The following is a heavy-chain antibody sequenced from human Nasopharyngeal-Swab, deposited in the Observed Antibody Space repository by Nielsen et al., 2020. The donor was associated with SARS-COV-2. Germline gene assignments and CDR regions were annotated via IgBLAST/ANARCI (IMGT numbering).Heavy chain of an antibody. CDR1: GFTFSSYA. CDR3: AKGAGYEGFDY. V-gene: IGHV3-23*01. Sequence: GESLKISCAASGFTFSSYAMSWVRQAPGKGLEWVSAISGSGGSTYYADSVKGRFTISRDNSKNTLYLQMNSLRAEDTAVYYCAKGAGYEGFDYWGQGTLVTVSS. J-gene: IGHJ4*02. CDR2: ISGSGGST. D-gene: IGHD5-12*01.